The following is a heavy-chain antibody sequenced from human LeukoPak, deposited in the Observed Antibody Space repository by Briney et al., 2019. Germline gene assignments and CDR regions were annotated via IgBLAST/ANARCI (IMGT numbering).Heavy chain of an antibody. Sequence: KPGGSLRLSCAASGFTFRSYSMNWVRQAPGKGLEWVSSISSSSSYIYYADSVKGRFTISRDNAKNSLYLQMNSVRSEHTAVYYCATEMGDGYNGGVDYWGQGTLVTVSS. CDR1: GFTFRSYS. V-gene: IGHV3-21*01. CDR2: ISSSSSYI. J-gene: IGHJ4*02. D-gene: IGHD5-24*01. CDR3: ATEMGDGYNGGVDY.